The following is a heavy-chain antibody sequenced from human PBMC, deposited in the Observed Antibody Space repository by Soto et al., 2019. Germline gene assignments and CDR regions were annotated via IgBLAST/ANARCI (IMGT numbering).Heavy chain of an antibody. J-gene: IGHJ6*02. D-gene: IGHD6-19*01. CDR3: AKGAVAGTPTSYYYCGMDV. CDR1: GGTFRTYA. V-gene: IGHV1-69*12. Sequence: QVQLLQSGAEVKKPGSSVRVSCEASGGTFRTYAISWVRQAPGQGLEWMGGIIPIFGKVNYAQKFQGRVTITEDESTNTVYMDLRSLTSEDTAVYYCAKGAVAGTPTSYYYCGMDVWGQGTTVTVS. CDR2: IIPIFGKV.